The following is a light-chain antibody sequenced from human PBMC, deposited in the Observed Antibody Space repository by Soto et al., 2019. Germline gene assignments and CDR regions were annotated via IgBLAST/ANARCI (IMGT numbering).Light chain of an antibody. CDR2: GNI. CDR1: SSNIGAGYD. J-gene: IGLJ3*02. V-gene: IGLV1-40*01. Sequence: QSVLTQPPSVSGAPGQRVTISCTGRSSNIGAGYDVHWYQQLPGTAPKLLIYGNINRPSGVPDRFSGSKSGTSASLAITGLQAEDEADYYCQSYDSSLRGWVFGGGTTLTVL. CDR3: QSYDSSLRGWV.